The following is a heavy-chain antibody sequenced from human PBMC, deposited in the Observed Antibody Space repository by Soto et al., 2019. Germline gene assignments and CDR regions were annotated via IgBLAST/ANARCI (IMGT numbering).Heavy chain of an antibody. CDR2: IYYRGST. CDR1: DDSITGDGYY. Sequence: PSETLSLTCSVSDDSITGDGYYWSWIRQHPAKGLEWIGSIYYRGSTYYNPSLRSRGTISLDPSQARLSLRLTSLTAADTATYYCARGGSGTYHVWGQGTLVTVSS. CDR3: ARGGSGTYHV. V-gene: IGHV4-31*02. J-gene: IGHJ4*02. D-gene: IGHD3-10*01.